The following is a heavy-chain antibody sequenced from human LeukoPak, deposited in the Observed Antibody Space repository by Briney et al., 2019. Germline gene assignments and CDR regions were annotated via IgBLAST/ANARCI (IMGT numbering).Heavy chain of an antibody. V-gene: IGHV3-23*01. CDR1: GFTFSSYA. CDR2: ISGSGGST. J-gene: IGHJ4*02. Sequence: AGGSLRLSCAASGFTFSSYAMSWVRQAPGKGLEWVSAISGSGGSTYYADSVKGRFTISRDNSKNTLYLQMNSLRAEDTAVYYCAKISKDSSGWYSWGQGTLVTVSS. D-gene: IGHD6-19*01. CDR3: AKISKDSSGWYS.